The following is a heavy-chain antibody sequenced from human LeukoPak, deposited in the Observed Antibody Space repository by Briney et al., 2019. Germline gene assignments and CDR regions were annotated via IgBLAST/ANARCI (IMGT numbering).Heavy chain of an antibody. CDR3: AKISYCSSTSCYQYFDY. D-gene: IGHD2-2*01. Sequence: PGGSLRLSCTPSGFTFSSYGMSWVRQAPGKGLEWVSAISGSGGSPYYADSVKGRFPISRDNSKNTLYLQMNSLRAEDTAVYYCAKISYCSSTSCYQYFDYWGQGTLVTVSS. J-gene: IGHJ4*02. V-gene: IGHV3-23*01. CDR1: GFTFSSYG. CDR2: ISGSGGSP.